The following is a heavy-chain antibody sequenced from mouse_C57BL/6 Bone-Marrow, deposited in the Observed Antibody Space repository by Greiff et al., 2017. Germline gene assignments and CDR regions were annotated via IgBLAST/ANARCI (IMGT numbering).Heavy chain of an antibody. Sequence: VKLMESGAELARPGASVKLSCKASGYTFTSYGISWVKQRTGQGLEWIGEIYPRSGNTYYNEKFKGKATPTADKSSSTAYMELRSLTSEDSAVYFCASCFQDYFDYWGQGTTLTVSS. V-gene: IGHV1-81*01. CDR2: IYPRSGNT. CDR1: GYTFTSYG. CDR3: ASCFQDYFDY. J-gene: IGHJ2*01.